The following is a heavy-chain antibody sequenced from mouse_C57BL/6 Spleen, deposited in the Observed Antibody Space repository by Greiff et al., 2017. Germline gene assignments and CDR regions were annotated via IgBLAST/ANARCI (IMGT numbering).Heavy chain of an antibody. D-gene: IGHD2-4*01. CDR3: ARVYYDYDLYYAMDY. J-gene: IGHJ4*01. Sequence: EVKLEESGGGLVQSGRSLRLSCATSGFTFSDFYMEWVRQAPGKGLEWIAASRNKANDYTTEYSASVKGRFIVSRDTSQTILYLQMNALRAEDTAIYYCARVYYDYDLYYAMDYWGQGTSVTVSS. V-gene: IGHV7-1*01. CDR2: SRNKANDYTT. CDR1: GFTFSDFY.